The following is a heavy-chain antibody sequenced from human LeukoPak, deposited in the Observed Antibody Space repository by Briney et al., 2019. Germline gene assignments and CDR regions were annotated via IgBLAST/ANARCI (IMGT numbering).Heavy chain of an antibody. CDR3: ARGMGAYCGGDCYSADWFDP. Sequence: ASVKVSCKASGGTFSSYAISWVRQAPGQGLEWMGIINPSGGSTSYAQKFQGRVTMTRDTSTSTVYMELSSLRSEDTAVYYCARGMGAYCGGDCYSADWFDPWGQGTLVTVSS. D-gene: IGHD2-21*02. J-gene: IGHJ5*02. CDR2: INPSGGST. CDR1: GGTFSSYA. V-gene: IGHV1-46*01.